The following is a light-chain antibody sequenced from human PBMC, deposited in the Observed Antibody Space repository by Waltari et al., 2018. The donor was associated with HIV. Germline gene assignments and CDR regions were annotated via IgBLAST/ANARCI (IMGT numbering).Light chain of an antibody. V-gene: IGLV1-40*01. CDR3: QSYDNSLTAYV. CDR2: TSI. CDR1: ASNIGAGYA. J-gene: IGLJ1*01. Sequence: QSVLTQPPSVSGAPGQRVTISCTGGASNIGAGYAVHWYQHLPRTAPKLLIFTSIDRPSGVPDRFSGSKSGTSASLTITGLQAEDEADYYCQSYDNSLTAYVFGTGTKVSVL.